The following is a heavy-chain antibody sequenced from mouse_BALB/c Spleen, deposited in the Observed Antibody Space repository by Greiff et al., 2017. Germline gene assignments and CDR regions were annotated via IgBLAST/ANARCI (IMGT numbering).Heavy chain of an antibody. CDR3: ARSPYEYDSCAD. D-gene: IGHD2-4*01. CDR1: GYAFSRYW. J-gene: IGHJ3*01. V-gene: IGHV1-80*01. Sequence: VPLQQSGAELVRPGSSVQISCTASGYAFSRYWLNWVKQRPGQGLEWIGQIYPGDGDTNYNGKFKGKATLTADKSSSTAYMQLSSLTSEDSAVYFCARSPYEYDSCADGGQGTLGTVA. CDR2: IYPGDGDT.